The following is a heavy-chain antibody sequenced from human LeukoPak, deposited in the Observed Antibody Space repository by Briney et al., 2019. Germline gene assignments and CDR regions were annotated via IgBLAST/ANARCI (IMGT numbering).Heavy chain of an antibody. D-gene: IGHD1-26*01. Sequence: SETLSLTCTVSGGSISSYYWSWIRQPPGKGLEWIGYIYYSGSTNYNPSLKSRVTISVDTSKNQFSLKLNSVTAADTAVYYRAKDADGSNNWFDPWGQGTLVTVSS. V-gene: IGHV4-59*01. J-gene: IGHJ5*02. CDR3: AKDADGSNNWFDP. CDR2: IYYSGST. CDR1: GGSISSYY.